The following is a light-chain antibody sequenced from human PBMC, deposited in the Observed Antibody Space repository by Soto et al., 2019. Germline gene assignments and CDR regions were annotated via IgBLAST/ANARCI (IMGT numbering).Light chain of an antibody. CDR2: TTD. J-gene: IGLJ1*01. CDR1: SSNIGSYT. CDR3: AAWDDSLNGHV. V-gene: IGLV1-44*01. Sequence: QSALAQPPSASGTPGQRVTISCSGSSSNIGSYTVHWFQQLPGAAPEPLIYTTDQRPSGVPDRFSGSKSGTSASLAISGLQSEDEADYYCAAWDDSLNGHVFGSGTKVTVL.